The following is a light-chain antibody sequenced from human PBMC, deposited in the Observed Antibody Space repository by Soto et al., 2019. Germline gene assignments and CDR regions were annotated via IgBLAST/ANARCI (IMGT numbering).Light chain of an antibody. CDR1: TSKIANNY. V-gene: IGLV1-51*02. CDR2: QSN. Sequence: QSVLTQPPSVSAAPGQKVTISCSGSTSKIANNYVSWFQQFPGTAPKLIVYQSNRRPSGIPYRFSGSASGTSATLGITGLQTGNEADYYCGSWDHSVSGFVFGTGTKVTVL. CDR3: GSWDHSVSGFV. J-gene: IGLJ1*01.